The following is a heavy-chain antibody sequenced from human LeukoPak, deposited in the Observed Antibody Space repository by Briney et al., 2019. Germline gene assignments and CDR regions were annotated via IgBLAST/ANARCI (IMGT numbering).Heavy chain of an antibody. D-gene: IGHD6-13*01. J-gene: IGHJ3*02. CDR2: IYYSGST. CDR1: GGSISSSSYY. V-gene: IGHV4-39*07. Sequence: PSETLSLTCTVSGGSISSSSYYWGWIRQPPGKGLEWIGSIYYSGSTYYNPSLKSRVTISVDTSKNQFSLKLSSVTAADTAVYYCAREYPENSSSFHAFDIWGQGTMVTVSS. CDR3: AREYPENSSSFHAFDI.